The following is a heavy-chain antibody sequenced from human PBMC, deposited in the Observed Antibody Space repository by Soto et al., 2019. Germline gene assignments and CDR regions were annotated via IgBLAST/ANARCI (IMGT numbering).Heavy chain of an antibody. CDR2: INPNSGGT. V-gene: IGHV1-2*04. Sequence: ASVKVSCKASGYTFTGYYMHWVRQAPGQGLEWMGWINPNSGGTNYAQKFQGWVTMTRDTSISTAYMELSRLRSDDTAVYYCAIALGATTGFDAFDIWGQGTMVTVSS. J-gene: IGHJ3*02. CDR1: GYTFTGYY. D-gene: IGHD1-26*01. CDR3: AIALGATTGFDAFDI.